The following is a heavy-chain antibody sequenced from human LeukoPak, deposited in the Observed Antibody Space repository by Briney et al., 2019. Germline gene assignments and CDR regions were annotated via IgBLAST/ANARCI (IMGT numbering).Heavy chain of an antibody. V-gene: IGHV4-34*01. Sequence: SETLSLTCSVNGGSFSGYYWSWIRQPPGKGLEWIGEINHSGNTNYNPSLKSRVTISGDTSKNQFSLKLSSVAAADTAVYYCETSSSATIDYFYDYIDVWGKGTTVTVSS. CDR2: INHSGNT. D-gene: IGHD2-15*01. CDR3: ETSSSATIDYFYDYIDV. CDR1: GGSFSGYY. J-gene: IGHJ6*03.